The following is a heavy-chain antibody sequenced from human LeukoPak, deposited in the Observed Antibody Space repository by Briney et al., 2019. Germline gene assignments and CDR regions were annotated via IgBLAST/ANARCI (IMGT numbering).Heavy chain of an antibody. V-gene: IGHV3-53*01. J-gene: IGHJ4*02. CDR3: ASLTYYYDSSGYYRTKALDY. D-gene: IGHD3-22*01. Sequence: GGSLRLSCAASGLTVSRNYMSWVRQAPGKGLESVSVIYSGGSTYYAESVRGRFTISRDNSKNTLYLQMNSLRVEDTAVYYCASLTYYYDSSGYYRTKALDYWGQGTLVTVSS. CDR2: IYSGGST. CDR1: GLTVSRNY.